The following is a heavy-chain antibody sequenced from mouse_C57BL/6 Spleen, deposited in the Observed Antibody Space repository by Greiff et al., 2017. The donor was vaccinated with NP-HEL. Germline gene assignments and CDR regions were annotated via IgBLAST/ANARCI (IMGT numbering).Heavy chain of an antibody. CDR2: INPNNGGT. Sequence: VQLQQSGPELVKPGASVKMSCKASGYTFTDYNMHWVKQSHGKSLEWIGYINPNNGGTSYNQKFKGKATLTVNKSSSTAYMELRSLTSEDSAVYYCARPLFYGNDYYAMDYWGQGTSVTVSS. V-gene: IGHV1-22*01. CDR1: GYTFTDYN. J-gene: IGHJ4*01. D-gene: IGHD2-1*01. CDR3: ARPLFYGNDYYAMDY.